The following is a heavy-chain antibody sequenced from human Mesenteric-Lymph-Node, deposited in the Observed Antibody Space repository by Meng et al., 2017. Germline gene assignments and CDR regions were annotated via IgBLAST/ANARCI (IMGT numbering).Heavy chain of an antibody. CDR1: GFTFSDYY. V-gene: IGHV3-11*01. CDR3: ARAGNPPWYFDF. Sequence: GESLKISCAASGFTFSDYYMSWIRQAPGKGLEWVSYISSSGSTIYYADSVKGRFTISRDNAKNSLYLQMNSLRAEDTAVYYCARAGNPPWYFDFWGHGTLVTVSS. D-gene: IGHD4-23*01. J-gene: IGHJ2*01. CDR2: ISSSGSTI.